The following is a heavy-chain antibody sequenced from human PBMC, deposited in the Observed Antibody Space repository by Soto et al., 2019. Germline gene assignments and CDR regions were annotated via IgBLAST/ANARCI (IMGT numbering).Heavy chain of an antibody. CDR3: ARVRYGMDV. CDR2: IYYSGST. CDR1: GGSISIYY. Sequence: QVQLQESGPGLVKPSETLSLTCTVSGGSISIYYWSWIRQPPGKGLEWIGYIYYSGSTNYNPSLNSRVTISVDTSKNQFSLKLNSVTAADTAVYYCARVRYGMDVWGQGTTVTVSS. J-gene: IGHJ6*02. V-gene: IGHV4-59*01.